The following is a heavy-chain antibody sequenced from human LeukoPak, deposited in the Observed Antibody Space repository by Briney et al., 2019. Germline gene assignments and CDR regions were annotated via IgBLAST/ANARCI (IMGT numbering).Heavy chain of an antibody. V-gene: IGHV3-53*01. CDR1: GFTVSSSY. D-gene: IGHD2-2*03. CDR2: IFSGGRT. Sequence: PGESLRLSCAVSGFTVSSSYMSWVRKAQGHGLELVSIIFSGGRTYYADSVKCRFTISISIAKNTLYLPLNILRAEATAVYYCPRERNLDNHYFDYWGQGNLVT. CDR3: PRERNLDNHYFDY. J-gene: IGHJ4*02.